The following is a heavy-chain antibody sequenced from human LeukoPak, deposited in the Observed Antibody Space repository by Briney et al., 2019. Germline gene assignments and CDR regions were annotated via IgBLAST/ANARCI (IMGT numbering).Heavy chain of an antibody. D-gene: IGHD1-7*01. CDR2: IYYSGST. Sequence: SETLSLTCTVSGGSISSSSYYWGWIRQPPGKGLEWIGSIYYSGSTYYNPSLKSRVTISVDTSKNQFSLKLGSVTAADTAVYYCARGSGELDAFDIWGQGTMVTVSS. V-gene: IGHV4-39*07. CDR3: ARGSGELDAFDI. CDR1: GGSISSSSYY. J-gene: IGHJ3*02.